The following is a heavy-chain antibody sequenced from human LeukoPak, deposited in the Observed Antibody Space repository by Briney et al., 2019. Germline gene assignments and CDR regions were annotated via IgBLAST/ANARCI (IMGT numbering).Heavy chain of an antibody. CDR3: ARGAIGVIGAFDY. Sequence: GGSLRLSCAASGFTFSSYIMNWVRQAPGKGLEWVSSISSSSYIYYADSVKGRFTISRDNAKNSLYLQMNSLRAEDTAVYYCARGAIGVIGAFDYWGQGTLVTVSS. J-gene: IGHJ4*02. D-gene: IGHD3-16*02. CDR2: ISSSSYI. V-gene: IGHV3-21*01. CDR1: GFTFSSYI.